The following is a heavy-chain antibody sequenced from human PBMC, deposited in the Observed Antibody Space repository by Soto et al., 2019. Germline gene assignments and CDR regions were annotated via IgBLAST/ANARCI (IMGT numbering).Heavy chain of an antibody. D-gene: IGHD4-17*01. J-gene: IGHJ6*02. V-gene: IGHV3-15*07. Sequence: PGGSLRLSCAASGLTFSNAWMNWVRQAPGKGLEWVGRIKSKTDGGTTDYAAPVKGRFTISRDDSKNTLYLQMNNLKTEDTSVYYCTTDYGDYVVSYYYGMDVWGQGTTVTVSS. CDR3: TTDYGDYVVSYYYGMDV. CDR1: GLTFSNAW. CDR2: IKSKTDGGTT.